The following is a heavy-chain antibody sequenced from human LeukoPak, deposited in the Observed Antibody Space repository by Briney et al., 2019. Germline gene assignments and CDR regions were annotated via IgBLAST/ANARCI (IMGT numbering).Heavy chain of an antibody. J-gene: IGHJ6*03. CDR1: GYTVTGHY. CDR3: ARELRGGIGADLGVLFASYYTYYYMDV. D-gene: IGHD3-10*01. CDR2: INPSDGAT. V-gene: IGHV1-46*01. Sequence: ASVKVSCKASGYTVTGHYLHWVRQAPGQGLEWMGWINPSDGATTYAQRFQGRVTMTRDMSTTTVYMDLRSLRCEDPAVYFCARELRGGIGADLGVLFASYYTYYYMDVWGRGTTVTVSS.